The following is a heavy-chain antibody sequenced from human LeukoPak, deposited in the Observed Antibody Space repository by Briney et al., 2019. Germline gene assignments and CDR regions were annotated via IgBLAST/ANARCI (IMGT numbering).Heavy chain of an antibody. V-gene: IGHV4-4*02. Sequence: PSETLSLTCAVSGGSISSSNWWSWVRQPPGKGLEWIGEIYHSGSTNYNPSLKSRVTISVDKSKNQFSLKLSSVTAADTAVYYCARDKGDYDSSGYLFDYWGQGTLVTVSS. CDR1: GGSISSSNW. D-gene: IGHD3-22*01. J-gene: IGHJ4*02. CDR3: ARDKGDYDSSGYLFDY. CDR2: IYHSGST.